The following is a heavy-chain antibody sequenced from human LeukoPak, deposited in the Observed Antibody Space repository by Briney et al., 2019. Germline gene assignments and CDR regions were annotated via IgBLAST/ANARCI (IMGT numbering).Heavy chain of an antibody. CDR2: ISYDGSKK. J-gene: IGHJ4*02. CDR1: GFTFSSYA. D-gene: IGHD3-10*01. Sequence: GGSLRLSCAASGFTFSSYAMHWVRQAPGKGLEWVAGISYDGSKKYYADSVKGRFTISRDNAKNSLYLQMNNLRAEDTAVYYCARMEYYGSGGLFDYWGQGTLVTVSS. CDR3: ARMEYYGSGGLFDY. V-gene: IGHV3-33*05.